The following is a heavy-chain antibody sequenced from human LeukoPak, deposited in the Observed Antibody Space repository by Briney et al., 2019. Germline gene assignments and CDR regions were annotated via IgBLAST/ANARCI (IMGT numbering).Heavy chain of an antibody. D-gene: IGHD1-7*01. Sequence: YPGGSLRLSCAASGFTVSSNYMSWVRQAPGKGLEWVSVIYSGGSTYYADSVKGRFTISRDNSKNTLYLQMNSLRAEDTAVYYCARMNYVSSGWGAPFDYWGQGTLVTVSS. V-gene: IGHV3-66*01. CDR3: ARMNYVSSGWGAPFDY. CDR1: GFTVSSNY. CDR2: IYSGGST. J-gene: IGHJ4*02.